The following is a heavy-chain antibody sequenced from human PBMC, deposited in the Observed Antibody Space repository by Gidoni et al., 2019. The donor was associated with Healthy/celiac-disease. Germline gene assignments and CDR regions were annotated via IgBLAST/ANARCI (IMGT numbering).Heavy chain of an antibody. V-gene: IGHV3-11*06. Sequence: QVQLVESGGGLVKPGGSLRLSCAASGFTFSDYYKSWIRQAPGKGLEWVSYISSSSSYTNYADSVKGRFTISRDNAKNSLYLQMNSLRAEDTAVYYCARDLRATVTPDAFDIWGQGTMVTVSS. CDR3: ARDLRATVTPDAFDI. D-gene: IGHD5-12*01. CDR1: GFTFSDYY. CDR2: ISSSSSYT. J-gene: IGHJ3*02.